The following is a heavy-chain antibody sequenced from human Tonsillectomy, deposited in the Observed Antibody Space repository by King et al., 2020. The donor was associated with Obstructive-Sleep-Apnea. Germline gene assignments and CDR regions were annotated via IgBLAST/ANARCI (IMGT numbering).Heavy chain of an antibody. V-gene: IGHV4-34*01. CDR1: GGSFSGYY. CDR2: INHSVST. D-gene: IGHD3-22*01. J-gene: IGHJ4*02. Sequence: VQLQQWGAGLLKPSETLSLTCAVYGGSFSGYYWSWIRQPPGKGLEWIGEINHSVSTNYNSSLKSRVTISVDTSKTQFSLKLSSVTAADTAVYYCARGGGSSGYYLDYWGQGTLVTVSS. CDR3: ARGGGSSGYYLDY.